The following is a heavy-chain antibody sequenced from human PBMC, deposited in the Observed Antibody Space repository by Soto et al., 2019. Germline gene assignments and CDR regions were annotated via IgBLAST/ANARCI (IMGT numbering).Heavy chain of an antibody. D-gene: IGHD2-15*01. V-gene: IGHV3-30*03. CDR2: VSFDGSIK. Sequence: GGSLRLSCAASGFTFSSYGMHWVRQAPGKGLEWVAVVSFDGSIKHYADSVKGRFTISRDNSKNTLYLEMNSLRAEDTAVYYCARGIGGRGNYYYGMDVWGQGTTVTVSS. J-gene: IGHJ6*02. CDR1: GFTFSSYG. CDR3: ARGIGGRGNYYYGMDV.